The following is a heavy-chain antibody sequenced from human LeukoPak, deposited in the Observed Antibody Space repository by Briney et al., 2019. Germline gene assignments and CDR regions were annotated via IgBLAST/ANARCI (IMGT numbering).Heavy chain of an antibody. CDR3: ARDLNYDSAY. V-gene: IGHV3-53*01. J-gene: IGHJ4*02. CDR2: IYSGGST. CDR1: GFTVSSNY. Sequence: GGSLRLSCAASGFTVSSNYMSWVRQAPGKGLEWVSVIYSGGSTYYADSVKGRFTISRDNSKNTVYLQMNSLRAEDAAVYYCARDLNYDSAYWGQGTLVTVSS. D-gene: IGHD3-22*01.